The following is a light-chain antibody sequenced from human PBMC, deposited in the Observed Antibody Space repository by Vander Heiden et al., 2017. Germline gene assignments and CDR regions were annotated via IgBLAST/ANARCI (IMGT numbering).Light chain of an antibody. CDR1: SSYVGGYNY. CDR2: DLS. CDR3: SAYTSSHTLV. J-gene: IGLJ3*02. Sequence: QPALPHPASVSGSPGQSITIPCTGTSSYVGGYNYVSWYQQRPAKAPELIIDDLSTRPSGVSNRFSGSKSGNTASLTISGLQAEDEADYYCSAYTSSHTLVFGGGTKLTVL. V-gene: IGLV2-14*03.